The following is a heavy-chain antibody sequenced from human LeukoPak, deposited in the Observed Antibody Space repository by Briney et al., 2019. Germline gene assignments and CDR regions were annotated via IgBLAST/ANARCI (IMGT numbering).Heavy chain of an antibody. D-gene: IGHD6-19*01. V-gene: IGHV1-2*02. Sequence: ASVKVSCKASGGAFSSYAISWVRQATGQGLEWIGWINPNSGGTNYAQKFQGRVTMTRDTSISTAYMELSRLRSDDTAVYYCARGEAGIAVAGMFTIDYWGQGTLVTVSS. CDR2: INPNSGGT. CDR1: GGAFSSYA. J-gene: IGHJ4*02. CDR3: ARGEAGIAVAGMFTIDY.